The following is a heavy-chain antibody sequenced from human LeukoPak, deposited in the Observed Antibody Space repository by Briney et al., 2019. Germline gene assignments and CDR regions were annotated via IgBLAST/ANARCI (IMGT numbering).Heavy chain of an antibody. Sequence: SVKVSCKASGGTFSSYAIGWVRQAPGQGLEWMGGIIPIFGTANYAQKFQGRVTITTDESTSTAYMELSSLRSEDTAVYYCARNDIYCSGGSCYHNWFDPWGQGTLVTVSS. CDR3: ARNDIYCSGGSCYHNWFDP. D-gene: IGHD2-15*01. CDR2: IIPIFGTA. V-gene: IGHV1-69*05. CDR1: GGTFSSYA. J-gene: IGHJ5*02.